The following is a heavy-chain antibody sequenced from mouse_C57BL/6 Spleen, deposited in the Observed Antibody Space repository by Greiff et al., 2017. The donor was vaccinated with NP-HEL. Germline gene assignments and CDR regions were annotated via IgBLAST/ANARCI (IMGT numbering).Heavy chain of an antibody. D-gene: IGHD1-1*01. CDR2: ISGGGGNT. Sequence: EVKVVESGGGLVKPGGSLKLSCAASGFTFSSYTMSWVRQTPEKRLEWVATISGGGGNTYYPDSVKGRFTISRDNAKNTLYLQMSSLRSEDTALYYCARLLYGSRYFDVWGTGTTVTVSS. V-gene: IGHV5-9*01. CDR3: ARLLYGSRYFDV. CDR1: GFTFSSYT. J-gene: IGHJ1*03.